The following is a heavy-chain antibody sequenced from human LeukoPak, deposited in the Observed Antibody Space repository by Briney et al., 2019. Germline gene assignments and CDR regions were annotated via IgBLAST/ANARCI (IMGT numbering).Heavy chain of an antibody. CDR2: IYYSGST. CDR1: GFTFSSYA. D-gene: IGHD1-26*01. J-gene: IGHJ4*02. Sequence: AGGSLRLSCAASGFTFSSYAMSWIRQPPGKGLEWIGYIYYSGSTNYNPSLKSRVTISVDTSKNQFSLKLSSVTAADTAVYYCARHSGSFDYWGQGTLVTVSS. V-gene: IGHV4-59*01. CDR3: ARHSGSFDY.